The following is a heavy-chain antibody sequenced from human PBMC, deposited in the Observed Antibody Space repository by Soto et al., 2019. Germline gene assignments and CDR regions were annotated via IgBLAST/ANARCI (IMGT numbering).Heavy chain of an antibody. Sequence: EVHLLESGGGFLQPGGSLRLSCAASGFSFSIFAMNWVRQAPGKGLEWVSTISSGGGTTLYADAVKGRFTISRDNSKNTVSLQMNSLRAEDTAVYYCVRGYSYVWGQGTLVTDSS. CDR1: GFSFSIFA. CDR2: ISSGGGTT. J-gene: IGHJ4*02. D-gene: IGHD5-18*01. CDR3: VRGYSYV. V-gene: IGHV3-23*01.